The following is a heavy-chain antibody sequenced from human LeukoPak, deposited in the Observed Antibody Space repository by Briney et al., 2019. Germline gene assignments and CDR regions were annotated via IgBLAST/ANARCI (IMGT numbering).Heavy chain of an antibody. CDR2: IIPIFGTA. J-gene: IGHJ6*03. CDR3: ARDEPYCSGGSCYRYYYYMDV. V-gene: IGHV1-69*06. D-gene: IGHD2-15*01. CDR1: GGTFSSYA. Sequence: ASVKVSCKASGGTFSSYAISWVRQAPGQGLEWMGGIIPIFGTANYAQKFQGRVTITADKSTSTAYMELSSLRSEDTAVYYCARDEPYCSGGSCYRYYYYMDVWGKGTTVTVSS.